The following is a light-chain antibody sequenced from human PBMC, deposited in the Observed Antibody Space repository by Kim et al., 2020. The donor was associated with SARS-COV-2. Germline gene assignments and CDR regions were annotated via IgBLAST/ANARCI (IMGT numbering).Light chain of an antibody. J-gene: IGKJ4*01. Sequence: TLSVSPGERATLSCRASQSVSSYLAWYQQKPGQAPRLLIYDASNRATGIPARFSGSGSGTDFTLTISSLEPEDFAVYYCQQRSTIFGGGTKVDIK. V-gene: IGKV3-11*01. CDR1: QSVSSY. CDR2: DAS. CDR3: QQRSTI.